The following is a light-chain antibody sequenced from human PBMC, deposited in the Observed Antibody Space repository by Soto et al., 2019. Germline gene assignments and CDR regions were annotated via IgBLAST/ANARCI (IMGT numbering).Light chain of an antibody. V-gene: IGLV2-14*01. CDR1: SSDVGGYNY. Sequence: QSALTQPASVSGSPGQSITISCTGTSSDVGGYNYVSWYQQHPGKAPELMIYDVSNRPSGVSNRFSGSKSGNTASLTISGLQAEDEADYYCSSYTSSSTRYAFGTGTKVTVL. CDR2: DVS. J-gene: IGLJ1*01. CDR3: SSYTSSSTRYA.